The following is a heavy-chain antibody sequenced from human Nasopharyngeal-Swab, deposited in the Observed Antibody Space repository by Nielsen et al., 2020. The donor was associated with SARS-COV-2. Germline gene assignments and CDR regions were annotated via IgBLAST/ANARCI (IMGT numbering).Heavy chain of an antibody. CDR1: GGSISSSSYY. Sequence: SETLSLTCTVSGGSISSSSYYWGWIRQPPGKGLEWIGSIYYSGSTYYNPSLKSRVTISVDTSKNQFFLKLNSVTAADTAVYYCARREAIVGSFDYWGQGTLVTVSS. V-gene: IGHV4-39*07. CDR2: IYYSGST. J-gene: IGHJ4*02. CDR3: ARREAIVGSFDY. D-gene: IGHD1-26*01.